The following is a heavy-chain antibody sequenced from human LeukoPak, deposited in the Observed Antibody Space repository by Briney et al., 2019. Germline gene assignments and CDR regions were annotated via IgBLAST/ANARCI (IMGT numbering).Heavy chain of an antibody. CDR3: ARSYGSGSYYYYYYGMDV. CDR2: IYPGDSDT. CDR1: GYSFTGYW. V-gene: IGHV5-51*01. D-gene: IGHD3-10*01. Sequence: GESLKISCKGSGYSFTGYWIGWVRQMPGKGLEWMGIIYPGDSDTRYSPSFQGQVTISADKSIVTAYLQWSSLKASDTAMYYCARSYGSGSYYYYYYGMDVWGQGTTVTVSS. J-gene: IGHJ6*02.